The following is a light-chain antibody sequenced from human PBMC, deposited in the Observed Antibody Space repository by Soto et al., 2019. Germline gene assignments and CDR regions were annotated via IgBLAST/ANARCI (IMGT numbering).Light chain of an antibody. J-gene: IGLJ1*01. Sequence: QSALTQPPSASGSPGQSVTISCTGTSSDAGGYNYVSWYQQHPGKAPKLMIYEVSKRPSGVPDRFSGSKSGNTASLTVSGLQAEDEADYYCSSYAGSNGVFGTGTKVTVL. CDR3: SSYAGSNGV. CDR1: SSDAGGYNY. CDR2: EVS. V-gene: IGLV2-8*01.